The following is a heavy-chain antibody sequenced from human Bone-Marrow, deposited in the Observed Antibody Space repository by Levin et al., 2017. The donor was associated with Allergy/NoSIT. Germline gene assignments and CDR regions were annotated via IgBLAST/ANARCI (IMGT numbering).Heavy chain of an antibody. CDR2: INHSGST. Sequence: SQTLSLTCAVYGGSFSGYYWSWIRQPPGKGLEWIGEINHSGSTNYNPSLKSRVTISVDTSKNQFSLKLSSVTAADTAVYYCARGQGRYFDWLLTEYYFDYWGQGTLVTVSS. D-gene: IGHD3-9*01. CDR1: GGSFSGYY. V-gene: IGHV4-34*01. CDR3: ARGQGRYFDWLLTEYYFDY. J-gene: IGHJ4*02.